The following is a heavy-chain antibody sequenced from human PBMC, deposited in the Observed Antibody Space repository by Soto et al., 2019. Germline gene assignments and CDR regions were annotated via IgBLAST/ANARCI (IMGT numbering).Heavy chain of an antibody. CDR2: IYYSGST. CDR3: ARWSGNYRYFYDF. Sequence: SETLSLTCTVSGGSISSNSYYWGWIRQPPGKGLEWIGSIYYSGSTYYNPSLKSRVTISVDTSKNQFSLKLSSVTAVDTAVYYCARWSGNYRYFYDFSGQGTLVIVSS. J-gene: IGHJ4*02. CDR1: GGSISSNSYY. D-gene: IGHD1-26*01. V-gene: IGHV4-39*01.